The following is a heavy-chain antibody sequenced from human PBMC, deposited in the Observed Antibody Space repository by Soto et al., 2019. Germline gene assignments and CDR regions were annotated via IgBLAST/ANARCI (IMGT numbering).Heavy chain of an antibody. D-gene: IGHD5-18*01. CDR3: ALAVDTAMVTIDY. CDR1: GGTFSSYA. CDR2: IIPIFGTA. J-gene: IGHJ4*02. Sequence: GASVKVSCKASGGTFSSYAISWVRQAPGQGLEWMGGIIPIFGTANYAQKFQGRVTITADKSTSTAYMELSSLRSEDTAVYYCALAVDTAMVTIDYWGQGTLVTVSS. V-gene: IGHV1-69*06.